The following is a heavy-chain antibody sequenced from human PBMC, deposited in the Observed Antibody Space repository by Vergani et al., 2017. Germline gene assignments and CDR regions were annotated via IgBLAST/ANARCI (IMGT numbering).Heavy chain of an antibody. J-gene: IGHJ3*02. CDR2: INHSGST. CDR1: GGSFSGYY. V-gene: IGHV4-34*01. Sequence: QVQLQQWGAGLLKPSETLSLTCAVYGGSFSGYYWSWIRQPPGKGLEWIGEINHSGSTNYNPSLKSRVTISVDTSKNQFSLKLSSVTAADTAVYYCARGLRGGRYCSSTSCPPGAFDSWGQGTMVTVSS. D-gene: IGHD2-2*01. CDR3: ARGLRGGRYCSSTSCPPGAFDS.